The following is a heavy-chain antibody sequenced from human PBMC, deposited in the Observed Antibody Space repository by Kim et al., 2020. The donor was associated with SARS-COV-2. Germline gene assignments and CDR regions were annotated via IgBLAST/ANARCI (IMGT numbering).Heavy chain of an antibody. V-gene: IGHV3-7*03. Sequence: GGSLRLSCAASGFTFSSYWMSWVRQAPGKGLEWVANIKQDGSEKYYVDSVKGRFTISRDNAKNSLYLQMNSLRAEDTAVYYCARDSLLYYDFWSGYPDYYYYGMDVWGQGTTVTVSS. J-gene: IGHJ6*02. D-gene: IGHD3-3*01. CDR3: ARDSLLYYDFWSGYPDYYYYGMDV. CDR2: IKQDGSEK. CDR1: GFTFSSYW.